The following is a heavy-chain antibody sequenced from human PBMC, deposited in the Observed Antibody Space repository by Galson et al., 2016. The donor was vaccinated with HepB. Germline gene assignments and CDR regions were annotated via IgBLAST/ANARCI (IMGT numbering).Heavy chain of an antibody. Sequence: SLRLSCAASGFTFTQCWMHWVRLAPGKGLAWVARINNDGSSTNYADSAKGRFTISRDNVENTVYLQMNSLTVEDTAIYFCARGPRYQVHYAMDVWGQGTTVTV. CDR2: INNDGSST. J-gene: IGHJ6*02. V-gene: IGHV3-74*01. CDR1: GFTFTQCW. D-gene: IGHD2-2*01. CDR3: ARGPRYQVHYAMDV.